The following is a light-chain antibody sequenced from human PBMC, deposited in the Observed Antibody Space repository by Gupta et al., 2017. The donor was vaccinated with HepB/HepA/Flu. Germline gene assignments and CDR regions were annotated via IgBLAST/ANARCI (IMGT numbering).Light chain of an antibody. CDR1: QGISSY. V-gene: IGKV1-8*01. CDR3: QQDYSYPFT. CDR2: AAS. Sequence: AIRMTQSPSSFSASTGDRVTITCRASQGISSYLAWYQQKPGKAPKLLIYAASTLQSGVPSRFSGSGSGTDFTLTIICLQSEDFATYYCQQDYSYPFTFGPGTKVDIK. J-gene: IGKJ3*01.